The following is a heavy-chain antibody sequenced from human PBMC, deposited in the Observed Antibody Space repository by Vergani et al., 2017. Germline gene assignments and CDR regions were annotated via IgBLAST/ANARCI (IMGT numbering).Heavy chain of an antibody. J-gene: IGHJ5*02. V-gene: IGHV4-59*01. CDR3: ARENVDYYDSSGYYYGWFDP. D-gene: IGHD3-22*01. CDR2: IYYSGST. Sequence: QVQLQESGPGLVKPSETLSLTCTVSGGPISSYYWSWIRQPPGKGLEWIGYIYYSGSTNYNPSLKSRVTISVDTSKNQFSLKLSSVTAADTAVYYCARENVDYYDSSGYYYGWFDPWGQGTLVTVSS. CDR1: GGPISSYY.